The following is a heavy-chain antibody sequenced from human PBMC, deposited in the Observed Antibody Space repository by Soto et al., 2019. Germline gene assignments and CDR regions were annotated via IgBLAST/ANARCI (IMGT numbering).Heavy chain of an antibody. Sequence: SVKVSCKASGFTFTSSAMQWVRQARGQRLEWIGWIVVGSGNTNYAQKFQERVTIARDMSTSTAYMELSSLRSEDTAVYYCAADERYSSSWYIAFDIWGQRTMVTVSS. CDR2: IVVGSGNT. V-gene: IGHV1-58*02. CDR3: AADERYSSSWYIAFDI. D-gene: IGHD6-13*01. J-gene: IGHJ3*02. CDR1: GFTFTSSA.